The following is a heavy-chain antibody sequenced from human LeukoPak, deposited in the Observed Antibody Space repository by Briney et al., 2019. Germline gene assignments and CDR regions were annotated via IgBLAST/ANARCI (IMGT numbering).Heavy chain of an antibody. J-gene: IGHJ5*02. CDR2: IYTGDST. CDR3: ARDRVGGFDV. CDR1: GFTVSSNY. D-gene: IGHD2-15*01. Sequence: GGSLRLSCAASGFTVSSNYMSWVRQAPGMGLEWVSVIYTGDSTYYADSVKGRFTISRDISKNTPYLQMNSLRAEDTAMYYCARDRVGGFDVWGQGTLVTVSS. V-gene: IGHV3-53*01.